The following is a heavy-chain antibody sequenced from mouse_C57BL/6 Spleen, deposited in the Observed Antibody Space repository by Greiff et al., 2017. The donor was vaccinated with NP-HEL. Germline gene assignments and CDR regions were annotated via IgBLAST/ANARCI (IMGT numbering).Heavy chain of an antibody. J-gene: IGHJ2*01. V-gene: IGHV5-6*02. Sequence: EVKLVESGGDLVKPGGSLKLSCAASGFTFSSYGMSWVRQTPDKRLEWVATISSGGSYTYYPDSVKGRFTISRDNAKNTLYLQMSSLKSEDTAMYYCARETDYWGQSTTLTVSS. CDR3: ARETDY. CDR1: GFTFSSYG. CDR2: ISSGGSYT.